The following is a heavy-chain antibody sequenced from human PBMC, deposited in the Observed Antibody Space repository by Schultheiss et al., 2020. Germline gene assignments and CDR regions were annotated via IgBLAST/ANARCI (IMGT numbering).Heavy chain of an antibody. CDR3: ARRGIYSSGWSKDYYYGMDV. CDR1: GFTFSSYS. Sequence: GESLKISCAASGFTFSSYSMNWVRQAPGKGLEWVSSISSSSSYIYYADSVKGRFTISRDNAKNSLYLQMNSLRAEDTAVYYCARRGIYSSGWSKDYYYGMDVWGQGTTVTVSS. V-gene: IGHV3-21*01. CDR2: ISSSSSYI. J-gene: IGHJ6*02. D-gene: IGHD6-19*01.